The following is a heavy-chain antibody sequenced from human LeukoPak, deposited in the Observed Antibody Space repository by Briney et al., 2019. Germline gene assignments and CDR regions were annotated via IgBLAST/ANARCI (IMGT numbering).Heavy chain of an antibody. CDR3: AREFDGSASGAGY. D-gene: IGHD1-26*01. Sequence: GGSLRLSCAASGFTFSSYSMNWVRQAPGKGLEWVSSISSSSSYIYYADSVKGRFTVSRDNAKRSLYLQMNSLRADDTAVYYCAREFDGSASGAGYWGQGTLVTVSS. J-gene: IGHJ4*02. CDR1: GFTFSSYS. V-gene: IGHV3-21*01. CDR2: ISSSSSYI.